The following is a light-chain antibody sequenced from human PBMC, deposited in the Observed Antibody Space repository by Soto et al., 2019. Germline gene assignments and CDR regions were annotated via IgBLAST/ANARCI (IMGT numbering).Light chain of an antibody. CDR3: QQRSNWPST. Sequence: EIVLTQSPATLSLSPGERATLSCRASQSVSSYLAWYQQKSGQAPRLLIYDASSRSTGIPGRFSGSGSGTDFTLTISSLEPEDFAVYYCQQRSNWPSTFGGGTKVEIK. CDR2: DAS. J-gene: IGKJ4*01. CDR1: QSVSSY. V-gene: IGKV3-11*01.